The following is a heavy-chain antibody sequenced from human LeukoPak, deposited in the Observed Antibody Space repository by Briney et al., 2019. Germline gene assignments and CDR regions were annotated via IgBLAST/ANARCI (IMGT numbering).Heavy chain of an antibody. CDR1: GGSFSCYY. V-gene: IGHV4-34*01. J-gene: IGHJ5*02. CDR3: AMYYYDSSGSSRFDP. CDR2: INHSGST. Sequence: SETLSLTCAIYGGSFSCYYWSGIRQPPGKGLEGIGEINHSGSTNYNPSLKSRVTISVDTSKNHFSLKLSSVTAADTAVYYCAMYYYDSSGSSRFDPWGQGTLVTVSS. D-gene: IGHD3-22*01.